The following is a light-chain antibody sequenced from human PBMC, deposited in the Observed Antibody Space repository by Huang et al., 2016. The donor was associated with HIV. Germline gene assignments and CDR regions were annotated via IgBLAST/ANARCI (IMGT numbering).Light chain of an antibody. J-gene: IGKJ4*01. CDR2: DAY. V-gene: IGKV3-11*01. CDR1: QSISTY. CDR3: QERSNWPSLT. Sequence: EIVLTQSPATLSLSPGEGATLSCRASQSISTYLAWYQQKPGQPPSTPIGDAYNSPTGIPARFSGSGSGTDFTLTISSLEPEDFAVYYCQERSNWPSLTFGGGTKVE.